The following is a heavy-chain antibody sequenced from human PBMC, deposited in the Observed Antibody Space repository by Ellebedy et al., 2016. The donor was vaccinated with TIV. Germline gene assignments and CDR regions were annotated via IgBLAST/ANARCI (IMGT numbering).Heavy chain of an antibody. V-gene: IGHV3-7*01. CDR1: GFTFSDSW. CDR3: VKSMAS. D-gene: IGHD2/OR15-2a*01. J-gene: IGHJ5*02. CDR2: IRGDGGDR. Sequence: PGGSLRLSCAGSGFTFSDSWMTWVRQAPGKGLEWVANIRGDGGDRYYVASVKGRFTISRDNAENSVFLQMNSLTVEDTAVYYCVKSMASWGQGTLVTVSS.